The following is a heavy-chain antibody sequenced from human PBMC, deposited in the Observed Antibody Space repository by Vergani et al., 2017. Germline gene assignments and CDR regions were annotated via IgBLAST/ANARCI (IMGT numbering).Heavy chain of an antibody. Sequence: QVQLVQSGAEVKKPGASVKVSCKASGYTFTSYYMHWVRQAPGQGLEWMGIINPSGGSTSYAQKFQGRVTMTRDSSTSTVYMELSSLRSEDTAVYYCARARHSRAVDYWGQGTLVTVSS. CDR2: INPSGGST. CDR1: GYTFTSYY. V-gene: IGHV1-46*03. D-gene: IGHD6-13*01. J-gene: IGHJ4*02. CDR3: ARARHSRAVDY.